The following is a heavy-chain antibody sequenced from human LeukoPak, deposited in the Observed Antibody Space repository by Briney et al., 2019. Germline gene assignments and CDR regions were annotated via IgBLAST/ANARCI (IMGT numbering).Heavy chain of an antibody. CDR1: GFTFSSYA. CDR3: ARAPSATVDY. V-gene: IGHV3-48*04. D-gene: IGHD2-21*02. J-gene: IGHJ4*02. Sequence: GGSLRLSCAASGFTFSSYAMSWVRQAPGKGLEWVSYISSSGSTIYYADSVKGRFTISRDNAKNSLYLQMNSLRAEDTAVYYCARAPSATVDYWGQGTLVTVSS. CDR2: ISSSGSTI.